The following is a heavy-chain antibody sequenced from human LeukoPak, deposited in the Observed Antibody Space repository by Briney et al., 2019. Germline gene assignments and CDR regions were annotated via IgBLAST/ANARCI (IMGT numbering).Heavy chain of an antibody. D-gene: IGHD3-22*01. V-gene: IGHV3-23*01. CDR3: ARDPPNYDSSGYYFSG. J-gene: IGHJ4*02. Sequence: GGSLRLSCAASGFTFRNYAMTWVRQAPGKGLEWVSAITGNGISTYYADSVKGRFTISRDNAKNSLYLQMNSLRAEDTAVYYCARDPPNYDSSGYYFSGWGQGTLVTVSS. CDR1: GFTFRNYA. CDR2: ITGNGIST.